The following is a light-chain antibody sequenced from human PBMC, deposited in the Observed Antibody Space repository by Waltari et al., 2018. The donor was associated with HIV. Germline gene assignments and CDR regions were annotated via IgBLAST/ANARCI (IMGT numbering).Light chain of an antibody. V-gene: IGLV3-1*01. J-gene: IGLJ2*01. CDR2: QDS. CDR3: QAGDSSTAHVV. Sequence: SYELTQPPSVSVSPGQTASITCSGDKLGDKYACWYQQKPGQSPVLVIYQDSKRPSGSPGRFACSNSGNTATLTISGTQAMDEADYYCQAGDSSTAHVVFGGGTKLTVL. CDR1: KLGDKY.